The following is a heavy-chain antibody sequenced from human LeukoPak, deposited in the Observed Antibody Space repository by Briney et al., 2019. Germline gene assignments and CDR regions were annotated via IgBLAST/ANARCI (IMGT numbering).Heavy chain of an antibody. V-gene: IGHV3-7*01. CDR1: GFTFSSYW. J-gene: IGHJ6*03. D-gene: IGHD5-18*01. CDR2: IKQDGSEK. CDR3: ARDDVDTAMVTNYYYMDV. Sequence: GGSLRLSCAASGFTFSSYWMSWVRQAPGKGLEWVANIKQDGSEKYYVDSVKGRFTISRDNAKNSLYLQMNSLRAEDTAVYYCARDDVDTAMVTNYYYMDVWGKGTTVTVSS.